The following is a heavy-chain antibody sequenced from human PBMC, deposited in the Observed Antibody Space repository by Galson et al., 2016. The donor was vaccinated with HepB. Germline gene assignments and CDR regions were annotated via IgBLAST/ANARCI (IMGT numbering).Heavy chain of an antibody. J-gene: IGHJ5*02. Sequence: SETLSLTCAVSGASISDSNWWTWVRHVPGKGLEWIGEIYHTGTSNNNPFLSSRFTLSVDKSRNQFSLNLTSVTAADTAVYYCARAAIMPGARMVFDPWGQGILVTVSS. V-gene: IGHV4-4*02. CDR1: GASISDSNW. CDR2: IYHTGTS. CDR3: ARAAIMPGARMVFDP. D-gene: IGHD2-2*01.